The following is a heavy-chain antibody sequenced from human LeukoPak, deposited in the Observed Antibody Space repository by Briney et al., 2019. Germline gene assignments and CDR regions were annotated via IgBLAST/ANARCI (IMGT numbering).Heavy chain of an antibody. V-gene: IGHV4-61*02. CDR3: ARHNIRGVTHWSDP. CDR2: FYTSGST. D-gene: IGHD3-10*01. Sequence: NPSETLSLTCTVSVGSISSGGHYWSWLRQPAGKGLEWLGRFYTSGSTNYNPSLQSRVTISVDTSKNQFSLKLNSVTAADTAVYFCARHNIRGVTHWSDPWGQGTQVTVSS. CDR1: VGSISSGGHY. J-gene: IGHJ5*02.